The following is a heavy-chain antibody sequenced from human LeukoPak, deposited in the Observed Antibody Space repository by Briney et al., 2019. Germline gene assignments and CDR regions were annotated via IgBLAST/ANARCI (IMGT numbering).Heavy chain of an antibody. CDR2: IYYSGTT. V-gene: IGHV4-38-2*02. J-gene: IGHJ4*02. CDR3: ARDWNRYAY. Sequence: SETLSLTCTVSGYSISSGYYWGWIRQPPGKGLEWIGSIYYSGTTYYNPSLKSRVTISLDTSKNQFSLQLSSVTAADTAVYYCARDWNRYAYWGQGTLVTVSS. D-gene: IGHD1-1*01. CDR1: GYSISSGYY.